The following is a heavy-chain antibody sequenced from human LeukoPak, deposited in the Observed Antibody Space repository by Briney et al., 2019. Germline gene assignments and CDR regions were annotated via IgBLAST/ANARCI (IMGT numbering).Heavy chain of an antibody. CDR2: ISYDGSNK. J-gene: IGHJ5*02. V-gene: IGHV3-30*01. D-gene: IGHD6-13*01. CDR3: ARDWGIAADWFDP. Sequence: GGSLRLSCAASGFTFSSYAMHWVRQAPGKGLEWAAVISYDGSNKYYADSVKGRFTISRDNSKNTLYLQMNSLRAEDTAVYYCARDWGIAADWFDPWGQGTLVTVSS. CDR1: GFTFSSYA.